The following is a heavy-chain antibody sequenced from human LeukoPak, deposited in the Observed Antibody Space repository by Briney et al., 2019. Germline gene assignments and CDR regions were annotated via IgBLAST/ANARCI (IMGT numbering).Heavy chain of an antibody. J-gene: IGHJ6*03. V-gene: IGHV3-66*04. CDR1: GFTVSRNY. D-gene: IGHD1-1*01. CDR3: VRLNEGYYYYYMDV. Sequence: GRSLRLPRAASGFTVSRNYVTWARQASGKGLEWVSVIYIGGNTFYPDYVKGRFTVSRDTSKNTMTLEMYSLTTEDTAVYYCVRLNEGYYYYYMDVWGKGTTVTVSS. CDR2: IYIGGNT.